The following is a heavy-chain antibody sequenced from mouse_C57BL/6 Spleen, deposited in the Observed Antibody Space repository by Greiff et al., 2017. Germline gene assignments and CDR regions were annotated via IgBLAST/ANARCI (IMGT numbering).Heavy chain of an antibody. V-gene: IGHV1-52*01. D-gene: IGHD2-5*01. J-gene: IGHJ2*01. CDR1: GYTFTSYW. Sequence: QVQLQQPGAELVRPGSSVKLSCKASGYTFTSYWMHWVKQRPIQGLEWIGNIDPSDSETNYNQKFKDKATLTVDKSSSTAYMQLSSLTSEDSAVYYCARETYYSNDYWGQGTTLTVSS. CDR3: ARETYYSNDY. CDR2: IDPSDSET.